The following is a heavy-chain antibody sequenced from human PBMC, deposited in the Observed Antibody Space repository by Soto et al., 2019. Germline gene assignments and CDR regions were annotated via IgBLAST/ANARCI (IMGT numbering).Heavy chain of an antibody. CDR3: ARGYSSGWYEDYYYGTGV. Sequence: ASVKVSCKASGYTFTGYYMHWVRQAPGQGLEWMGWINPNSGGTNYAQKFQGRVTMTRDTSISTAYMELSRLRSDDTAVYYCARGYSSGWYEDYYYGTGVWGQGTTVNVSS. CDR2: INPNSGGT. V-gene: IGHV1-2*02. J-gene: IGHJ6*02. CDR1: GYTFTGYY. D-gene: IGHD6-19*01.